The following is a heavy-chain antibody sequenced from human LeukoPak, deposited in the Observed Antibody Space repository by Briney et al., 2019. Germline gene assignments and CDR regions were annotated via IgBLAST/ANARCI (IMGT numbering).Heavy chain of an antibody. Sequence: SETLSLTCTVSGGSFSSYYWSWIRQPPEKGLEWIGYIYYSGGTNYSPSLKSRVTISVDTSKNQFSLKLSSVTAADTAVYYCARDDYGDWDFDYWGQGNLVTVSS. CDR1: GGSFSSYY. V-gene: IGHV4-59*01. CDR3: ARDDYGDWDFDY. CDR2: IYYSGGT. J-gene: IGHJ4*02. D-gene: IGHD4-17*01.